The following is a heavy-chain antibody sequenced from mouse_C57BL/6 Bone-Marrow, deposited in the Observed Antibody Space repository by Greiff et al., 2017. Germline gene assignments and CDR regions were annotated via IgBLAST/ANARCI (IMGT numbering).Heavy chain of an antibody. V-gene: IGHV1-81*01. J-gene: IGHJ2*01. D-gene: IGHD1-1*01. CDR3: TSECYGSSYYYDN. Sequence: QVQLKESGAELARPGASVKLSCKASGYTFTSYGISWVKQRTGQGLEWIGEIYPRSGNTYYNEKFKGKATLTADKSSSTVYMELRRLTSEDSAVYVSTSECYGSSYYYDNWGQGTTLPVSS. CDR2: IYPRSGNT. CDR1: GYTFTSYG.